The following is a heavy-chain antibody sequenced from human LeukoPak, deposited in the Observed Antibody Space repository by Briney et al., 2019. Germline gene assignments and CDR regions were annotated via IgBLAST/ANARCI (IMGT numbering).Heavy chain of an antibody. CDR1: GYTFTSYD. CDR3: ARGLGDCSGGSCYYYYYGMDV. D-gene: IGHD2-15*01. CDR2: MNPNSGNT. J-gene: IGHJ6*02. V-gene: IGHV1-8*01. Sequence: GASVNVSCKVSGYTFTSYDINWVRQATGQGLEWMGWMNPNSGNTGYAQKFQGRVTMTRNTSISTAYMELSSLRSEDTAVYYCARGLGDCSGGSCYYYYYGMDVWGQGTTVTVSS.